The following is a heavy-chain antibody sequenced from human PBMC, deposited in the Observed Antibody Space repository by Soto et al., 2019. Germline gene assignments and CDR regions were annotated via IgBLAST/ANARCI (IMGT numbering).Heavy chain of an antibody. CDR3: ARKWGTYSSASLDY. CDR1: GFSFTHYT. V-gene: IGHV3-30*04. CDR2: MSYDGTNE. Sequence: SCAASGFSFTHYTINWVRQAPGKGLEWVAVMSYDGTNEYYADSVKGRFTISRDNSKSTVYLQMNSLTPEDAALYYCARKWGTYSSASLDYWGLGTLVTVSS. J-gene: IGHJ4*02. D-gene: IGHD6-19*01.